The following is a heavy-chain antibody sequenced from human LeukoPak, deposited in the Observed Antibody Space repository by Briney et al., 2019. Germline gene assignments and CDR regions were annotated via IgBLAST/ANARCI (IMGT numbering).Heavy chain of an antibody. J-gene: IGHJ4*02. D-gene: IGHD2-15*01. V-gene: IGHV3-23*01. CDR2: ISGSGGNT. Sequence: GSLRPSCAVSGFTFSTYAMSWVRQAPGKGLEWVSAISGSGGNTYYADSVKGRFTISRDNSKTTLYLQMNSLRAEDTAVYYCAKDPRGDCSGGSCHYLDYWGQGTLVTVSS. CDR1: GFTFSTYA. CDR3: AKDPRGDCSGGSCHYLDY.